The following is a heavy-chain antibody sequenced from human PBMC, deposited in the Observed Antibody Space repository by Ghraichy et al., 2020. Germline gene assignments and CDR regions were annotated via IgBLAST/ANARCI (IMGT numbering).Heavy chain of an antibody. D-gene: IGHD5/OR15-5a*01. J-gene: IGHJ6*02. CDR2: IGTAGDT. CDR1: GFTFSSYD. Sequence: GGSLRLSCAASGFTFSSYDMHWVRQATGKGLEWVSAIGTAGDTYYPGSVKGRFTISRENAKNSLYLQMNSLRAGDTAVYYCARESSTSNGMDVWGQGTTVTVSS. CDR3: ARESSTSNGMDV. V-gene: IGHV3-13*01.